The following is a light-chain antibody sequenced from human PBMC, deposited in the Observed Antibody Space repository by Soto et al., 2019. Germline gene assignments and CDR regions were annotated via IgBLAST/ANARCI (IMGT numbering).Light chain of an antibody. J-gene: IGLJ2*01. CDR3: SSYTSSSTLGVV. V-gene: IGLV2-14*01. CDR2: EVS. CDR1: SSDVGGYNY. Sequence: QYVLTQPASVSGSPGQSITISCTGTSSDVGGYNYVSWYQQHPGKAPKLMIYEVSNRPSGVSNRFSGSKSGNTASLTISGLQAEDEADYYCSSYTSSSTLGVVFGGGTKLTVL.